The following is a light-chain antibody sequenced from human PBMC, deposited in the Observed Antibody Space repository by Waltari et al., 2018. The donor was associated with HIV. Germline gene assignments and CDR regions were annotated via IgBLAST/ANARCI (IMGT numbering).Light chain of an antibody. CDR3: GTWDSILSAVV. V-gene: IGLV1-51*02. J-gene: IGLJ2*01. Sequence: QSVLTQPPSVSAAPGQKVTIPCSGSSSNIGNNYVYWYQQHPGTAPKVLIYGNKTRASWIPYRVCVPKSGTSATLGITGVQTVDYADYYCGTWDSILSAVVFGGGTKLTVL. CDR1: SSNIGNNY. CDR2: GNK.